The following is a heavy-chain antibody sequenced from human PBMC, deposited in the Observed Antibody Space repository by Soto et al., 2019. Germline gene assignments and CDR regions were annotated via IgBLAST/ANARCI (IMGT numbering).Heavy chain of an antibody. CDR1: GFTVSNNY. V-gene: IGHV3-53*01. Sequence: EVQLVESGGGLIQPGGSLRLSCAVSGFTVSNNYMSWVRQAPGKGLEGVSVIYSGGYTAYGDSVKGRFTISRDNSKNKLTLKRKGLGAGGRAGFSGATPGGGGGYWGQGTLVTVSS. CDR2: IYSGGYT. CDR3: ATPGGGGGY. J-gene: IGHJ4*02. D-gene: IGHD3-10*01.